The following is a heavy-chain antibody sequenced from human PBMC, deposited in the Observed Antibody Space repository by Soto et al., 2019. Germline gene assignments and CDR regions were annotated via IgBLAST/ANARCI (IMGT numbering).Heavy chain of an antibody. CDR2: INPDSGGGT. CDR3: ARVGHDYGDYYYYYGVEV. V-gene: IGHV1-2*02. CDR1: GYTLTGYY. J-gene: IGHJ6*01. Sequence: ASVKVSCKASGYTLTGYYLHWVRQAPGQGLEWRGWINPDSGGGTRYEQKFQCRVTTTSDTSIITAYMELSGLKSDDTAVYYCARVGHDYGDYYYYYGVEVWGQGTTVTVSS. D-gene: IGHD4-17*01.